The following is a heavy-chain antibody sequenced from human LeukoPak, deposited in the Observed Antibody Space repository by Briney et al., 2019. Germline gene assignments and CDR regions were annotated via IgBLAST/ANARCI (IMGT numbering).Heavy chain of an antibody. Sequence: PGGSLRLSCAASGFTCSSYGMHWLRQAPGKGLEGVADIWYGGSNKYYADSVKGRFTIYRDNSKNTLYLQMNSLGAEDTAVYYCARDGEGCGEMLFDPWGQGTLVTVSS. J-gene: IGHJ5*02. CDR1: GFTCSSYG. D-gene: IGHD3-10*01. CDR2: IWYGGSNK. V-gene: IGHV3-33*01. CDR3: ARDGEGCGEMLFDP.